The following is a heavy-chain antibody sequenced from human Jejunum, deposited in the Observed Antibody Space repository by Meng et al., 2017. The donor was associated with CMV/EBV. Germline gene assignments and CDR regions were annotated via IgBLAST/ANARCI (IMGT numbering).Heavy chain of an antibody. CDR3: ARNYVTTVTTLGDY. Sequence: GGPITRNNWWNWVRQAPGKGLEWIGEIYSSGEVNYNPSLKSRVTVSMESSKNQFSLKLNSVTAADTAMYFCARNYVTTVTTLGDYWGQGTLVTVSS. V-gene: IGHV4-4*01. CDR1: GGPITRNNW. D-gene: IGHD4-11*01. CDR2: IYSSGEV. J-gene: IGHJ4*02.